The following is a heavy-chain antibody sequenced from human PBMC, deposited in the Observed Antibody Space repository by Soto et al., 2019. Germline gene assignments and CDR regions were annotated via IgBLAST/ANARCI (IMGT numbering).Heavy chain of an antibody. Sequence: GGSLRLSCAASGVTFTSYAMTWVRQVPGGGLQWVSSISKSGDSTYYADSVKGRFTTSRDNSKNTLYLQMNSLRAEDTAIYYCAKGSFGFDYWGQGTLVTVSS. V-gene: IGHV3-23*01. J-gene: IGHJ4*02. CDR2: ISKSGDST. D-gene: IGHD3-10*01. CDR1: GVTFTSYA. CDR3: AKGSFGFDY.